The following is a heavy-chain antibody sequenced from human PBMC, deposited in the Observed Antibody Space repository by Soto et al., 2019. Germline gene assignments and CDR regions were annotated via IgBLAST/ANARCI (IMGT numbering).Heavy chain of an antibody. V-gene: IGHV1-69*01. CDR3: ARDRSMDGYNSRSFDY. Sequence: QVQLVQSGAEVKKPGSSVKVSCKASGGTFSSFGFNWVRQAPGQGLEWTGGIIPLFGTANYAEKFRGRVTISADEGTSTASMELIGLRSEDTAIYYCARDRSMDGYNSRSFDYWGQGTLVTVS. CDR2: IIPLFGTA. D-gene: IGHD5-12*01. J-gene: IGHJ4*02. CDR1: GGTFSSFG.